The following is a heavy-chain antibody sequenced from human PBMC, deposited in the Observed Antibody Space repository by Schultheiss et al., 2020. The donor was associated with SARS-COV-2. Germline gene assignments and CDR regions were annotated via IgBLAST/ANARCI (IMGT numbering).Heavy chain of an antibody. Sequence: SETLSLTCTVSGGSISSYYWGWIRQPPGKGLEWIGSIYYSGSTYYNPSLKSRVTISVDTSKNQFSLKLSSVTAADTAVYYCARGGVVYCSSTSCYRGYYYYMDVWGKGTTVTVSS. CDR2: IYYSGST. J-gene: IGHJ6*03. CDR1: GGSISSYY. V-gene: IGHV4-39*01. D-gene: IGHD2-2*01. CDR3: ARGGVVYCSSTSCYRGYYYYMDV.